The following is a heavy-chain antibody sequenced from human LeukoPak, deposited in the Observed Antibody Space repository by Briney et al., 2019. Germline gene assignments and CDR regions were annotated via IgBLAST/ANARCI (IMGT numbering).Heavy chain of an antibody. Sequence: GGSLRLSCAASGFTFTSYSMNWVRQAPGKGLEWVSTISGGGGSTYYADSVKGRFTISRDNAKNSLYLQMNSLRAEDTAVYYCARASSGSYSPSDFDYWGQGTLVTVSS. CDR3: ARASSGSYSPSDFDY. V-gene: IGHV3-21*01. CDR2: ISGGGGST. CDR1: GFTFTSYS. J-gene: IGHJ4*02. D-gene: IGHD1-26*01.